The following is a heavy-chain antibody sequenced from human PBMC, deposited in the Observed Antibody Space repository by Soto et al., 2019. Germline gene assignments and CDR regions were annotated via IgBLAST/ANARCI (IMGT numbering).Heavy chain of an antibody. D-gene: IGHD5-12*01. V-gene: IGHV5-51*01. Sequence: PGESLKISCKASGYSFSTYWIAWVRQRPGKGLDWMGIIYPGDSDTRNSPSFQGQVTISVDNSIDTAYLERTTLRASDSAMYYCARHSLATQPGDYWGQGTRVTVSS. J-gene: IGHJ4*02. CDR1: GYSFSTYW. CDR3: ARHSLATQPGDY. CDR2: IYPGDSDT.